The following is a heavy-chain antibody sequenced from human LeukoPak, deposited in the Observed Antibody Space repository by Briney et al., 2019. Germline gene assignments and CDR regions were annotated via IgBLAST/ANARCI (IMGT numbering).Heavy chain of an antibody. CDR1: GGSISSSYY. CDR2: IYYSGST. Sequence: SETLSLTCAVSGGSISSSYYWGWIRQPPGKGLEWIGSIYYSGSTYYNPSLMGRVTISVDTSKNQFSLKVRSVTAADTAVYYCATVGYCSGGSCYEVAFDIWGQGTMVTVSS. J-gene: IGHJ3*02. V-gene: IGHV4-39*01. CDR3: ATVGYCSGGSCYEVAFDI. D-gene: IGHD2-15*01.